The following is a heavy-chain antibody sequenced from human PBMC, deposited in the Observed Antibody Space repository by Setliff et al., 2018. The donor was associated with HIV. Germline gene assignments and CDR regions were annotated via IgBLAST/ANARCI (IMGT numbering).Heavy chain of an antibody. CDR2: INPNSGGT. D-gene: IGHD1-1*01. V-gene: IGHV1-2*02. Sequence: ASVKVSCKASGYTFTGYYMYWVRQAPGQGLEWVGWINPNSGGTEYAQQVRDRVTMTTDTSTSTAYLELRSLRSDDTAVYFCARNKLSDAFDVWGPGTVVTVSS. J-gene: IGHJ3*01. CDR1: GYTFTGYY. CDR3: ARNKLSDAFDV.